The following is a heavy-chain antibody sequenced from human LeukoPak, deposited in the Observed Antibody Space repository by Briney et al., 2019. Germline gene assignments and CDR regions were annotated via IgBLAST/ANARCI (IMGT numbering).Heavy chain of an antibody. CDR2: FYTSGST. CDR1: GGSISSGSYY. V-gene: IGHV4-61*02. CDR3: ARGGYYYDSSGYSNDAFDI. J-gene: IGHJ3*02. Sequence: SETLSLTCSVSGGSISSGSYYWSWIRQPAGKGLEWIGRFYTSGSTNYNPSLKSRVTISVDTSKNQFSLKLSSVTAADTAVYYCARGGYYYDSSGYSNDAFDIWGQGTMVTVSS. D-gene: IGHD3-22*01.